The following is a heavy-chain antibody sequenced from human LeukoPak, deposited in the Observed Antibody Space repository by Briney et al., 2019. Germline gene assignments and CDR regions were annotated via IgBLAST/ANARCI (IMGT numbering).Heavy chain of an antibody. Sequence: ASVKVSCKASGYTFIDYGISWVRQAPGQGLEWMGIISPSGASTTYAQKFQGRVTMTRDMSTSTVYMELSSLKSEDTAVYYCARGSSRSPRDAFDIWGQGTMVTVSS. V-gene: IGHV1-46*01. CDR3: ARGSSRSPRDAFDI. J-gene: IGHJ3*02. CDR1: GYTFIDYG. CDR2: ISPSGAST.